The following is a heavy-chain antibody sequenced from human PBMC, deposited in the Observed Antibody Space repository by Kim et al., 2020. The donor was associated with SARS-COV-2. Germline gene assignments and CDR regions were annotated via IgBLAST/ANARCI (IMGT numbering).Heavy chain of an antibody. J-gene: IGHJ4*02. Sequence: STPYNPSLMSRVTISADTSKNQFSLRLTSVAAADTAVYYCARRSASRPPGDWGQGTLVTVSS. D-gene: IGHD2-15*01. V-gene: IGHV4-39*01. CDR2: ST. CDR3: ARRSASRPPGD.